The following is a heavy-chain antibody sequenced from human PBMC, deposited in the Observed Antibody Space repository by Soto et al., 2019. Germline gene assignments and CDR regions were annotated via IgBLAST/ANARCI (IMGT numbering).Heavy chain of an antibody. J-gene: IGHJ4*02. V-gene: IGHV3-21*01. D-gene: IGHD6-19*01. CDR3: ASISSLAVAGRSDY. CDR1: GFTFSSYS. CDR2: MSSSSSYI. Sequence: GGSLRLSCAASGFTFSSYSMNWVRQAPGKGLEWVSSMSSSSSYIYYADSVKGRFTISRDNAKNSLYLQMNSLRAEDTAVYYCASISSLAVAGRSDYWGQGTLVTVSS.